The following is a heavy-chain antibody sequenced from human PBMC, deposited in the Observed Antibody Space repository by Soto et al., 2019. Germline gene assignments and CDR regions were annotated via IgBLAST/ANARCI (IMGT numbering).Heavy chain of an antibody. CDR1: GYTFTGYY. V-gene: IGHV1-2*04. CDR2: INPNSGGT. CDR3: ARAPSDFWSGYYTGFASSYFDY. D-gene: IGHD3-3*01. Sequence: ASVKVSCKASGYTFTGYYMHCVRQAPGQGLEWMGWINPNSGGTNYAQKFQGWVTMTRDTSISTAYMELSRLRSDDTAVYYCARAPSDFWSGYYTGFASSYFDYWGQGTLVTVSS. J-gene: IGHJ4*02.